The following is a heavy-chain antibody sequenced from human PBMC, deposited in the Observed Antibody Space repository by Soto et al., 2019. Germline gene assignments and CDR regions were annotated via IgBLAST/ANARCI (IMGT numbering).Heavy chain of an antibody. Sequence: QVQLVASGGGVVKPGRSLSLSCAASGFTLSGHGLHWVRQAPGKGLEWVAVVTHDGTERHYPDSVKGRFTITRDISKNTFYLQINSLRVEDTAMYYCAREKNSGYYRTVDYWGQGTLVTVSS. CDR2: VTHDGTER. V-gene: IGHV3-30*03. D-gene: IGHD3-10*01. CDR1: GFTLSGHG. J-gene: IGHJ4*02. CDR3: AREKNSGYYRTVDY.